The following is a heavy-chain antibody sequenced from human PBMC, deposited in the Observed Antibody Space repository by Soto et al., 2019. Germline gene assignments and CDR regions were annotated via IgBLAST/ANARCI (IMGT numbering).Heavy chain of an antibody. Sequence: SETLSLTCAVYGGSFSGYYWSWIRQPPGKGLEWIGEINHSGSTNYNPSLKSRVTISVDTSKNQFSLKLSSVTAADTAVYYCARTYYYGSGRRYYYGMDVWGQGTKVTVSS. J-gene: IGHJ6*02. CDR1: GGSFSGYY. CDR2: INHSGST. D-gene: IGHD3-10*01. CDR3: ARTYYYGSGRRYYYGMDV. V-gene: IGHV4-34*01.